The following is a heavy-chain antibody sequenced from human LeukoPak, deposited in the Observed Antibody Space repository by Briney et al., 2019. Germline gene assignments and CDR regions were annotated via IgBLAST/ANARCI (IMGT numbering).Heavy chain of an antibody. CDR2: IWYDGSNK. D-gene: IGHD3-22*01. CDR3: ARDRYYYDSSGYYPFYYYGMDV. Sequence: PGGSLRLSCAASGFTFSSYGMHWVRQAPGKGLEWVAVIWYDGSNKYYADSVKGRFTISRDNSKNTLYLQMNSLRAEDTAVYYCARDRYYYDSSGYYPFYYYGMDVWGQGTTVTASS. J-gene: IGHJ6*02. V-gene: IGHV3-33*01. CDR1: GFTFSSYG.